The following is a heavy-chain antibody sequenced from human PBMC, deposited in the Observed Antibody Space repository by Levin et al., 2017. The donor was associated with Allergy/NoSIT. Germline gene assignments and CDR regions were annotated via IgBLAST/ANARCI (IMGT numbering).Heavy chain of an antibody. Sequence: SETLSLTCAVHGGSFSGYYWTWIRQSPGKGLEWIGEINHSGTIKYNPSLKTRVTLSIDTSKNQFALQLTSVTAADTALYYCARGPGFGVVIGYLDSWGQGSLVTVSS. CDR2: INHSGTI. CDR1: GGSFSGYY. J-gene: IGHJ4*02. V-gene: IGHV4-34*01. D-gene: IGHD3-16*01. CDR3: ARGPGFGVVIGYLDS.